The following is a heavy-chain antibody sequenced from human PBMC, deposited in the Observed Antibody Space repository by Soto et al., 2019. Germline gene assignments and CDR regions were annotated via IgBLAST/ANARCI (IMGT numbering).Heavy chain of an antibody. CDR3: ARVLIAAAGRWFDP. D-gene: IGHD6-13*01. CDR2: INHSGST. V-gene: IGHV4-34*01. Sequence: QVQLQQWGAGLLKPSETLSLTCAVYGGSFSGYYWSWIRQPPGKGREWIGEINHSGSTNYNPSLKSRVTISVDTSKNQFSLKLSSVTAADTAVYYCARVLIAAAGRWFDPWGQGTLVTVSS. CDR1: GGSFSGYY. J-gene: IGHJ5*02.